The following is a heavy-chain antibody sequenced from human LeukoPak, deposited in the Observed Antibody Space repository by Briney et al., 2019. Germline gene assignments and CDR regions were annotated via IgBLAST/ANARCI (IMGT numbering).Heavy chain of an antibody. D-gene: IGHD3-10*01. CDR2: INRDGSST. CDR3: ASGDYYYYYMDV. CDR1: GFTFSSYW. V-gene: IGHV3-74*01. Sequence: GGSLRLSCAASGFTFSSYWMHWVRQAPGKGLVWVSRINRDGSSTSYADSVKGRLTISRDNAKNTLYLQMNSLRAEGTAVYYCASGDYYYYYMDVWGKGTTVTVSS. J-gene: IGHJ6*03.